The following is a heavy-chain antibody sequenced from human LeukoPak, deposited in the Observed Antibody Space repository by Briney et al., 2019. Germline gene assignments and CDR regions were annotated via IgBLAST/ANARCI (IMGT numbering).Heavy chain of an antibody. Sequence: GGSLRLSCAASGFTFSSYSMNWVRQAPGKWLEWVSSISSSSSYIYYADSVKGRFTISRDNAKNSLYLQMNSLRAEDTAVYYCARDTITMAGDFDYWGQGTLVTVSS. CDR2: ISSSSSYI. CDR3: ARDTITMAGDFDY. D-gene: IGHD3-10*02. CDR1: GFTFSSYS. J-gene: IGHJ4*02. V-gene: IGHV3-21*01.